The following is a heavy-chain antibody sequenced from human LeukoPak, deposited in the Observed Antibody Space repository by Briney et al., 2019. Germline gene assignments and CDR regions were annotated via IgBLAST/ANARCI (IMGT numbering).Heavy chain of an antibody. Sequence: GASVKVSCKASGYTFTGYYMHWVRQAPGQGLEWMGWINPNSGGTNYAQKFQGRVTMTTDTSTSTAYMELRSLRSDDTAVYYCARDQSGFLFYYYYYMDVWGKGTTVTVSS. CDR2: INPNSGGT. CDR3: ARDQSGFLFYYYYYMDV. J-gene: IGHJ6*03. D-gene: IGHD3-3*01. CDR1: GYTFTGYY. V-gene: IGHV1-2*02.